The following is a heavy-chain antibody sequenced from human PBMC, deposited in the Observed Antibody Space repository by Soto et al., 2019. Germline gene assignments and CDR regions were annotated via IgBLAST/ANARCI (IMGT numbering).Heavy chain of an antibody. D-gene: IGHD2-2*02. V-gene: IGHV3-11*06. CDR1: GFTFSDYY. J-gene: IGHJ5*02. Sequence: VGSLRLSCAASGFTFSDYYMSWIRQAPGKGLEWVSYISSSSSYTNYADSVKGRFTISRDNAKNSLYLQMNSLRAEDTAVYYCARSGVPAAILPFNWFDPWGQGTLVTVSS. CDR3: ARSGVPAAILPFNWFDP. CDR2: ISSSSSYT.